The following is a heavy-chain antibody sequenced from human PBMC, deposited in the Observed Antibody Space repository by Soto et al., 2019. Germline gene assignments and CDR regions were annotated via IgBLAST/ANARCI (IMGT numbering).Heavy chain of an antibody. V-gene: IGHV3-23*01. Sequence: PGGSLRLSCAASGFTIYSCAMSWVRQAPGKGLEWVSGIIDYGDKTYYADSVKGRFTISRDNAKNTLYLQMNSLTAEDTAVYYCARVHSLPGAYWGQGSLVTGSS. D-gene: IGHD2-2*01. CDR3: ARVHSLPGAY. CDR2: IIDYGDKT. CDR1: GFTIYSCA. J-gene: IGHJ4*02.